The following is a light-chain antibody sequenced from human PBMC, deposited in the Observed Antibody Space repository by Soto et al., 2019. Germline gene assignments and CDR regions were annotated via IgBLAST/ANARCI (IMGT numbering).Light chain of an antibody. CDR2: GAS. Sequence: AIQMTQSPSSLAASVGDRVNISCRASQGIGNALAWYQQKPGKPPKLLIYGASNLQSGVPPRFSGSGSGTDFTLAISSLQPEDSATYYCLQDINFPWTFGQGTKVDIK. CDR1: QGIGNA. CDR3: LQDINFPWT. J-gene: IGKJ1*01. V-gene: IGKV1-6*01.